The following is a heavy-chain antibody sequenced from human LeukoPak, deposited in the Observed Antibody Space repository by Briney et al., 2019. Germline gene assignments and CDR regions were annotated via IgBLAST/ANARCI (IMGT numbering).Heavy chain of an antibody. Sequence: PGGSLRLSCAASGFTFSSYSMNWVRQAPGKGLEWVSSISSSSSYIYYADSVKGRFTISRDNAKNSLYLQMNSLRAEDTAVYYCARDGVGGGYDAGIDYWGQGTLVTVSS. J-gene: IGHJ4*02. CDR2: ISSSSSYI. CDR3: ARDGVGGGYDAGIDY. V-gene: IGHV3-21*01. D-gene: IGHD5-12*01. CDR1: GFTFSSYS.